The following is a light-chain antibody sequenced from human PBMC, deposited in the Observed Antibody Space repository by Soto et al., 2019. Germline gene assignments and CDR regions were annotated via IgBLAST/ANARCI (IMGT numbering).Light chain of an antibody. CDR2: DAS. CDR3: HQYGRSPRT. J-gene: IGKJ5*01. Sequence: EIVLTQSPATLSLSPGERATLSRRASLSVIRYLAWYQQRPGQAPRLLIYDASYRATGIPDRVSGSGSGTDFTLTISRLEPEDFAVYSCHQYGRSPRTFGQGTRLEIK. V-gene: IGKV3-20*01. CDR1: LSVIRY.